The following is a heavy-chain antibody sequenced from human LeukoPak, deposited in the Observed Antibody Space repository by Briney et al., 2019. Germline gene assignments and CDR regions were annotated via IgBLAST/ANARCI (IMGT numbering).Heavy chain of an antibody. CDR2: IIPIFGTA. CDR3: ARVYSSGWYGEGDWFDP. D-gene: IGHD6-19*01. V-gene: IGHV1-69*13. Sequence: SVKVSCKASGGTFSSYAISWVRQAPGQGLEWMGGIIPIFGTANYAQKFQGRVTITADESTSTAYMELSSLRSEDTAVYYCARVYSSGWYGEGDWFDPWGQGTLVTVSS. J-gene: IGHJ5*02. CDR1: GGTFSSYA.